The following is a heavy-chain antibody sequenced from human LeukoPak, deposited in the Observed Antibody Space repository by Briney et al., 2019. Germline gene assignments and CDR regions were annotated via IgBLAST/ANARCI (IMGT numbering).Heavy chain of an antibody. V-gene: IGHV3-53*04. CDR1: GISVSNDY. CDR3: ARDRRGEKDFDV. Sequence: GGSLRLSCAASGISVSNDYMSWVRQAPGKGVEWVSAIYADGYTRDAASVKGRFSISRHNSKNTVYLQMDNLRPEDTAVYYCARDRRGEKDFDVWGPGTMVTVSS. J-gene: IGHJ3*01. CDR2: IYADGYT.